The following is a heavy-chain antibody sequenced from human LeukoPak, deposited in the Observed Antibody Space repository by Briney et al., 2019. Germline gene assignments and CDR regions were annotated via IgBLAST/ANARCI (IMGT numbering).Heavy chain of an antibody. V-gene: IGHV4-61*08. D-gene: IGHD3-3*01. Sequence: PSETLSLTCTVSGGSISSGGYYWSWIRQPPGKGLEWIGEINHSGSTNYNPSLKSRVTISVDTSKKQFSLKLSSVTAADTAVYYCARAGDFWSGYPSRNYMDVWGKGTTVTVSS. CDR3: ARAGDFWSGYPSRNYMDV. CDR2: INHSGST. CDR1: GGSISSGGYY. J-gene: IGHJ6*03.